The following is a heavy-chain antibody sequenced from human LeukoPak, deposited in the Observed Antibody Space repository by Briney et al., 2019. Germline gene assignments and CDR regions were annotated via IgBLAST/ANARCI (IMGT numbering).Heavy chain of an antibody. V-gene: IGHV3-23*01. J-gene: IGHJ4*02. CDR2: ISGSGDST. CDR1: GGSFSGYY. Sequence: ETLSLTCAVYGGSFSGYYWSWIRQPPGKGLEWVSGISGSGDSTYYADSVKGRFTISRDNSKNTLYLQMNSLRAEDTAVYYCAKDRQLVPTYYFDYWGQGTLVAVSS. CDR3: AKDRQLVPTYYFDY. D-gene: IGHD6-6*01.